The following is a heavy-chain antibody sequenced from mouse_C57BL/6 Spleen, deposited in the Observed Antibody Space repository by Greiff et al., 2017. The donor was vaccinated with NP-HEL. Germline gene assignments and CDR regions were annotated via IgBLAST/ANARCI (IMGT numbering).Heavy chain of an antibody. CDR1: GFSLTSYA. Sequence: VQLQQSGPGLVAPSQSLSITCTVSGFSLTSYAISWVRQPPGKGLEWLGVIWTGGGTNYNSALKSRLSISKDNSKSQVFLKMNSLHTDDTARYYCARVIYYDYDAFAYWGQGTLVTVSA. CDR3: ARVIYYDYDAFAY. D-gene: IGHD2-4*01. CDR2: IWTGGGT. V-gene: IGHV2-9-1*01. J-gene: IGHJ3*01.